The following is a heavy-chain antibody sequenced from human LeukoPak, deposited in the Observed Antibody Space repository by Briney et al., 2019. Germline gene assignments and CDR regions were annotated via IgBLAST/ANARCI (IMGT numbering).Heavy chain of an antibody. V-gene: IGHV3-21*01. CDR3: ARGFEGSRRGIDY. Sequence: GGSLRLSCAASGFTFSSYSMKWVRQAPGKGLEWVSSISSSSTYIYYADSVKGRFTISRDNAKNSLHLQMNSLRAEDTAVYYCARGFEGSRRGIDYWGQGTLVTVSS. J-gene: IGHJ4*02. D-gene: IGHD3-16*01. CDR2: ISSSSTYI. CDR1: GFTFSSYS.